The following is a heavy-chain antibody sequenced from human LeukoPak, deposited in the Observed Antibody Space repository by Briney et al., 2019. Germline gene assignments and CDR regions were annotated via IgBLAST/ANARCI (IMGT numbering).Heavy chain of an antibody. CDR2: ISGDGGST. CDR3: AKDTYYYDSSGYEGPSFDY. V-gene: IGHV3-43*02. Sequence: GGPLRLSCAASGFTFDDYAMHWVRQAPGRGLEWVSLISGDGGSTYYADSVKGRFTISRDNSKNSLYLQMNSLRTEDTALYYCAKDTYYYDSSGYEGPSFDYWGQGTLVTVSS. D-gene: IGHD3-22*01. CDR1: GFTFDDYA. J-gene: IGHJ4*02.